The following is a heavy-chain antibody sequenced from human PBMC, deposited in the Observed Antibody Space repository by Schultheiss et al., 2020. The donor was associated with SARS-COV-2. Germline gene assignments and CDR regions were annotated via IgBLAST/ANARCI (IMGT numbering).Heavy chain of an antibody. D-gene: IGHD2-2*01. CDR1: GFTFDDYT. Sequence: GGSLRLSCAASGFTFDDYTMHWVRQAPGKGLEWVSLISWDGGSTYYADSVKGRFTISRDNAKNSLYLQINSLRAEDTAVYYCAREYCSSTSCYLDAFDIWGQGTMVTVSS. V-gene: IGHV3-43*01. CDR2: ISWDGGST. J-gene: IGHJ3*02. CDR3: AREYCSSTSCYLDAFDI.